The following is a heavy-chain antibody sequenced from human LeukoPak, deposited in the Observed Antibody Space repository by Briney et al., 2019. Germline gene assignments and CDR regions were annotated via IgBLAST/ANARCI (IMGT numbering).Heavy chain of an antibody. V-gene: IGHV3-7*04. J-gene: IGHJ4*02. CDR3: AGGSLDY. Sequence: GGSLRLSCAASGFTFSDYWMSWVRQAPGQGLEWVAKISNDGREKRFVYSVKGRFTISRNNAKNFLFLQMDSLRAEDTAVYYCAGGSLDYWGPGSLVTVSS. CDR1: GFTFSDYW. CDR2: ISNDGREK.